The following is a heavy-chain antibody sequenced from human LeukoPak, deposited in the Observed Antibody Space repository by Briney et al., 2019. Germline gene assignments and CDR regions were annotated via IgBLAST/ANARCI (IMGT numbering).Heavy chain of an antibody. CDR3: AKGDDILTTSILFPDY. D-gene: IGHD3-9*01. J-gene: IGHJ4*02. Sequence: PGGPLRLSCAASGFTFSSYAMSWVRQAPGKGLEWVSAISGSGGSTYYADSVKGRFTISRDNSKNTLYLQMHSLRAEDTAVYYCAKGDDILTTSILFPDYWGQGTLVTVSS. CDR1: GFTFSSYA. V-gene: IGHV3-23*01. CDR2: ISGSGGST.